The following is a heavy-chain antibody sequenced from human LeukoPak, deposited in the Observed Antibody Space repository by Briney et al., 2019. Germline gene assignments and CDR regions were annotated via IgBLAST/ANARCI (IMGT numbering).Heavy chain of an antibody. V-gene: IGHV3-11*04. CDR2: ISSSGSTI. D-gene: IGHD3-16*02. CDR1: GFTFSDYY. J-gene: IGHJ5*02. CDR3: ARNIGGINYDYVWGSYRFRFDP. Sequence: LRLSCAASGFTFSDYYMSWIRQAPGKGVEWVSYISSSGSTIYYADSVKGGFTVSRENAKSSLYTQMNRLRAEDTAVYYCARNIGGINYDYVWGSYRFRFDPWGQGTLVTVSS.